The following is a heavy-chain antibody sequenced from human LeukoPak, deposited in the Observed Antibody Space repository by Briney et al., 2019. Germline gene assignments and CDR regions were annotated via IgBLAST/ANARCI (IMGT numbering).Heavy chain of an antibody. CDR1: GFTFSSYE. J-gene: IGHJ4*02. D-gene: IGHD5-18*01. V-gene: IGHV3-48*03. CDR2: ISSSGSTI. CDR3: AKDLLQLWPTHFDY. Sequence: GGSLRLSCAASGFTFSSYEMNWVRQAPGKGLEWVSYISSSGSTIYYADSVKGRFTISRDNAKNTPYLQMNSLRAEDTAVYYCAKDLLQLWPTHFDYWGQGTLVTVSS.